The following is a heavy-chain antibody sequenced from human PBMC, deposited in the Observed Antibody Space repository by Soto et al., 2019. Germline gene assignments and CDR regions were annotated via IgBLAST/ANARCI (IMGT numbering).Heavy chain of an antibody. CDR2: INHSGST. V-gene: IGHV4-34*01. CDR3: ARGLYSSSWSANWFDP. CDR1: GGSFSGYY. J-gene: IGHJ5*02. D-gene: IGHD6-13*01. Sequence: QVQLQQWGAGLLKPSETLSLTCAVYGGSFSGYYWSWIRQPPGKGLEWSGEINHSGSTNYNPSLKSRVTISVDTSKNQFSLKLSSVTAADTAVYYCARGLYSSSWSANWFDPWGQGTLVTVSS.